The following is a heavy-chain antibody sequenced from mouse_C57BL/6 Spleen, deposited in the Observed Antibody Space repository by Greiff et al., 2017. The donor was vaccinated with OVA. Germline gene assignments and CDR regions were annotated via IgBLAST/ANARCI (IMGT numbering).Heavy chain of an antibody. CDR3: TTYGNSRRFAY. J-gene: IGHJ3*01. CDR2: IDPETGGT. Sequence: QVQLQQSGAELVRPGASVTLSCKASGYTFTDYEMHWVKQTPVHGLEWIGAIDPETGGTAYNQKFKGKAILTADKSSSTAYMELRSLTSEDSAVYYCTTYGNSRRFAYWGQGTLVTVSA. V-gene: IGHV1-15*01. CDR1: GYTFTDYE. D-gene: IGHD2-1*01.